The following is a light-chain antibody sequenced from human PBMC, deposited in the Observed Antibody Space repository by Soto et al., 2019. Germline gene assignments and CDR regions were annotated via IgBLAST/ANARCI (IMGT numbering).Light chain of an antibody. V-gene: IGKV3-11*01. CDR1: QSVSSY. CDR2: DAS. J-gene: IGKJ2*01. Sequence: EIVLTQSPATLSLSPGERATLSCRASQSVSSYLAWYQQKPGQSPRLLIYDASTRATGIPARFSGSGSGTGSNLTISTIQPEDFAVSYYQRQSNRPPYTFGQGTKLQIK. CDR3: QRQSNRPPYT.